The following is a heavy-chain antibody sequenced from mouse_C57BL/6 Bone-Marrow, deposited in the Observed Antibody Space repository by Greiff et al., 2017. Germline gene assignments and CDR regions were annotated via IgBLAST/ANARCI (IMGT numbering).Heavy chain of an antibody. Sequence: EVKVVESGGGLVQPGESLKLSCESNEYEFPSHDMSWVRKTPEKRLELVAAINSDGGSTYYPDTMERRFIISRDNTKKTLYLQMSSLRSEDTALYYCASYYDYPCAMDYWGQGTSVTVSS. V-gene: IGHV5-2*01. D-gene: IGHD2-4*01. CDR3: ASYYDYPCAMDY. CDR1: EYEFPSHD. CDR2: INSDGGST. J-gene: IGHJ4*01.